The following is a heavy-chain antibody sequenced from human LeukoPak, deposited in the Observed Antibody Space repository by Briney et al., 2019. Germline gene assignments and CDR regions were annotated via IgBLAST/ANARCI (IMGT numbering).Heavy chain of an antibody. CDR2: ISSSRRYI. V-gene: IGHV3-21*01. D-gene: IGHD3-10*01. Sequence: GGSLRLSCAASGFTFSSYSMNWVRQAPGKGLEWVSSISSSRRYIYYADSVKGRFTISRDNAKNSLYLQMNSLRAEDTAVYYCARDDFTIPWGQGTLVTVSS. CDR3: ARDDFTIP. CDR1: GFTFSSYS. J-gene: IGHJ5*02.